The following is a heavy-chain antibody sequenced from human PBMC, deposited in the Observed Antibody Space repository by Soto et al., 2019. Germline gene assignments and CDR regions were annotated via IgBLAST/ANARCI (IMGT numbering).Heavy chain of an antibody. CDR3: AQAALGSWSEFDY. D-gene: IGHD6-13*01. CDR1: GFTFSSYG. V-gene: IGHV3-30*18. J-gene: IGHJ4*02. CDR2: ISYDGSNK. Sequence: QVRLVESGGGVVQPGRSLRLSCAASGFTFSSYGMHWDRQAPGKGLEWVAVISYDGSNKYYADSVKGRFTISRDNSKSTLYLQMNSLRAEDTAVYYCAQAALGSWSEFDYWGQGTLVTVSS.